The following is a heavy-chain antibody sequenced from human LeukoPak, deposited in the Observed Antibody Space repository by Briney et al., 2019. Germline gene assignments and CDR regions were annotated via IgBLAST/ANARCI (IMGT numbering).Heavy chain of an antibody. D-gene: IGHD3-9*01. CDR1: GGTFSSYA. Sequence: SVKVSCKASGGTFSSYAISWVRQAPGQGLEWMGGIIPIFGTANYAQKFQGRVTITTDESTSTAYMELSSLRSEDTAVYHCAARDGYFDWPHYFDYWGQGTLVTVSS. J-gene: IGHJ4*02. CDR3: AARDGYFDWPHYFDY. V-gene: IGHV1-69*05. CDR2: IIPIFGTA.